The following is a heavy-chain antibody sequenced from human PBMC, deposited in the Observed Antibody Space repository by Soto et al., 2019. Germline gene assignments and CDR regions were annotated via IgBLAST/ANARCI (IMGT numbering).Heavy chain of an antibody. V-gene: IGHV3-23*01. CDR1: GFTFSSYA. CDR3: ANRRRYYDSSGLVVGRGMDV. Sequence: PGGSLRLSCAASGFTFSSYAMSWVRQAPGKGLEWVSAISGSGGSTYYADSVKGRFTISRDNSKNTLYLQMNSLRAEDTAVYYCANRRRYYDSSGLVVGRGMDVWGQGTTVTVAS. CDR2: ISGSGGST. D-gene: IGHD3-22*01. J-gene: IGHJ6*02.